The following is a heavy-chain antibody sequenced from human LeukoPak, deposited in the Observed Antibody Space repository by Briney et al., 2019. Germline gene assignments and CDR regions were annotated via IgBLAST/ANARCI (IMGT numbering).Heavy chain of an antibody. V-gene: IGHV1-2*02. D-gene: IGHD2-2*01. CDR2: INPNSGGI. CDR1: GYTFTGYY. Sequence: ASVTVSCKASGYTFTGYYIHWVRQAPGQGLEWMEWINPNSGGINFAQKFQGRVTMTRDTSISTAYMELRGLTPDDTAVYYCARDGVVVPAALDYWGQGTLVTVSS. CDR3: ARDGVVVPAALDY. J-gene: IGHJ4*02.